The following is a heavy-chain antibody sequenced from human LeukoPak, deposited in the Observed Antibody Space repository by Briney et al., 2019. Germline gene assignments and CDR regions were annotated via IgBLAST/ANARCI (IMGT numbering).Heavy chain of an antibody. J-gene: IGHJ4*02. Sequence: GGSLRLSCEASGLTVSSNYMSWVRQPPAKGLEWVSSISSSSNYIYYVDSVKGRFTISRDDAKNSLYLQMDSLRVEDTAVYYCARGDYYDSSGYDRWGQGTLVTVSS. CDR1: GLTVSSNY. D-gene: IGHD3-22*01. CDR3: ARGDYYDSSGYDR. V-gene: IGHV3-21*01. CDR2: ISSSSNYI.